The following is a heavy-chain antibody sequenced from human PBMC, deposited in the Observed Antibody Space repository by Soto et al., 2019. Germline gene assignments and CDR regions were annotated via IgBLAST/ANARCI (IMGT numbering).Heavy chain of an antibody. CDR2: IYYSGST. Sequence: QLQLQESGPGLVKPSETLSLTCTVSGGSISSSSYYWGWIRQPPGKGLEWIGSIYYSGSTYYNPSLKSRVPMSVDTSKSQFSLKLSSGPAAVTAVYYCARHWILWYNWFDPWGPGTLVTVSS. J-gene: IGHJ5*02. CDR3: ARHWILWYNWFDP. CDR1: GGSISSSSYY. V-gene: IGHV4-39*01. D-gene: IGHD3-10*01.